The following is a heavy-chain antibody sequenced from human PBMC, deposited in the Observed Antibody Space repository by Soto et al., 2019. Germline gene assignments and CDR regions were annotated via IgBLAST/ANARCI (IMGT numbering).Heavy chain of an antibody. CDR3: ARRIVGATIEPAYYYYYGMDV. CDR2: IYPGDSDT. D-gene: IGHD1-26*01. CDR1: GYSFTSYW. Sequence: PGESLKISCKGSGYSFTSYWIGWVRQMPGKGLEGMGGIYPGDSDTRYSPSFQGQVTISAEKSISTAYLQWSSLKPSGTAMYYCARRIVGATIEPAYYYYYGMDVRGQGTTVTVSS. V-gene: IGHV5-51*01. J-gene: IGHJ6*02.